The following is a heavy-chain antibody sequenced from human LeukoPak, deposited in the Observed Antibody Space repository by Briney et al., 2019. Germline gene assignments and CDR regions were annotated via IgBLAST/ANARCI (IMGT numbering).Heavy chain of an antibody. CDR3: ARIGYYDSSGYYLPYYYYGMDV. V-gene: IGHV4-4*07. D-gene: IGHD3-22*01. CDR2: IYTSGST. CDR1: GGSISSYY. J-gene: IGHJ6*02. Sequence: SETLSLTCTVSGGSISSYYWSWIRQPAGEGLEWIGRIYTSGSTNYNPSLKSRVTMSVDTSKNQFSLKLSSVTAADTAVYYCARIGYYDSSGYYLPYYYYGMDVWGQGTTVTVSS.